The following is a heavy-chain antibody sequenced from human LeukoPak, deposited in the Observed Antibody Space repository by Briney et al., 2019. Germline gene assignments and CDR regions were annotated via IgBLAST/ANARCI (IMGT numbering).Heavy chain of an antibody. CDR3: ARHIPSGATLDY. V-gene: IGHV4-59*08. CDR2: IYYSGST. J-gene: IGHJ4*02. CDR1: GGSISSYY. Sequence: ASETLSLTCTVSGGSISSYYWSWIRQPPGKGLEWIGYIYYSGSTNYNPSLKSRVTISVDTSKNQFSLKLSSVTAAGTAVYYCARHIPSGATLDYWGQGTLVTVSS. D-gene: IGHD1-26*01.